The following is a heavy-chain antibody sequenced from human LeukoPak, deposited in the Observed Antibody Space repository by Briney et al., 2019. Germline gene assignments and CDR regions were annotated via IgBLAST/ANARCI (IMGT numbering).Heavy chain of an antibody. D-gene: IGHD4-17*01. CDR3: ARGGYVDSGDHISQSPEVLLGVGGCYFDY. CDR2: IHYSGST. Sequence: PSETLSLTCAVSGGSISSGGYFWSWIRQHPGKGLEWIGYIHYSGSTYYSPALKSRVIISVDTSKNQFSLKLNSVTAADTAVYYCARGGYVDSGDHISQSPEVLLGVGGCYFDYWGQGTLVAVSS. J-gene: IGHJ4*02. V-gene: IGHV4-31*11. CDR1: GGSISSGGYF.